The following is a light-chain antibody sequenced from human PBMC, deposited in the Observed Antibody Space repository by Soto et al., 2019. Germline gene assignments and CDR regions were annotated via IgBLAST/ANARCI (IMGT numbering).Light chain of an antibody. CDR3: QTWGTGIHV. Sequence: QLVLTQSPSASASLGASVKLTCTLSSGHSSYAIAWHQQQPEKGPRNLMKLNSDGSHSKGDGIPDRFSGSSSGAERYLIISSLQSEDEADYYCQTWGTGIHVFGTGTKLTVL. CDR1: SGHSSYA. V-gene: IGLV4-69*01. CDR2: LNSDGSH. J-gene: IGLJ1*01.